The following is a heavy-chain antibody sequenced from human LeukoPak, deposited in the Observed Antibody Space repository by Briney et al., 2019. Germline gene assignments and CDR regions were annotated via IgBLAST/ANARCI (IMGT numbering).Heavy chain of an antibody. CDR3: ARGSPGY. J-gene: IGHJ4*02. CDR2: ITSSGNTI. V-gene: IGHV3-48*03. Sequence: GGSLRLSCAASGFTFSNYEMNWVRQAPGKGLEWVSYITSSGNTIYYANSVKGRFAISRDNAKNSLYLQMNSLRAEDTAVYYCARGSPGYWGQGTLVTVSS. CDR1: GFTFSNYE.